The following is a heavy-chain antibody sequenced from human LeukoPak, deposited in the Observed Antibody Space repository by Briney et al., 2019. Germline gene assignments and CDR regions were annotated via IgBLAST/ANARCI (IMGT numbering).Heavy chain of an antibody. J-gene: IGHJ4*02. Sequence: GGSLRLSCAASGFTFSSYAMHWGRQAPGKGLEYVSTISSNGGSTYYANSVKGRFTISRDNSKNTLYLQMNSLRAEDTAVYYCAREAYYDSNGYYYWGQGTLVTVSS. CDR3: AREAYYDSNGYYY. D-gene: IGHD3-22*01. V-gene: IGHV3-64*01. CDR2: ISSNGGST. CDR1: GFTFSSYA.